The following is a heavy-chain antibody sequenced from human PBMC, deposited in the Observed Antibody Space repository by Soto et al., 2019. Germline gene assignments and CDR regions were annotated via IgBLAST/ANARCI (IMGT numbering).Heavy chain of an antibody. J-gene: IGHJ4*02. CDR3: ARGSDMMKWVLSNYYLDY. D-gene: IGHD2-21*01. CDR2: IENAGDT. CDR1: GFTFSNYD. V-gene: IGHV3-13*04. Sequence: GGSLRLSCAASGFTFSNYDMHWVRQVTGKGLEWVSSIENAGDTYYPDSVKGRFTIPRDNAKNSLYLQMSNLRAGDTAVYYCARGSDMMKWVLSNYYLDYWGQGTLVTVSS.